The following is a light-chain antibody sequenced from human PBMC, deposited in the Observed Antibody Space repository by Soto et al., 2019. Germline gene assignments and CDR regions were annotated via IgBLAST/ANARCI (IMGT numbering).Light chain of an antibody. CDR3: QQRSNWPPRYT. V-gene: IGKV3-11*01. CDR1: QSVSSY. J-gene: IGKJ2*01. Sequence: EIVLTQSPATLSLSPGERATLSCRASQSVSSYLAWYQQKPGQAPRLLIYDASNRATGIPARFSGSVSGTDFTLTISSLEPEDFAVYYCQQRSNWPPRYTFGQGTKLEIK. CDR2: DAS.